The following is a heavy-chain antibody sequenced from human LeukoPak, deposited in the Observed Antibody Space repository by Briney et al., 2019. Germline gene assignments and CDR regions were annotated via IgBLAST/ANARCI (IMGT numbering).Heavy chain of an antibody. CDR2: ISPNSGGT. J-gene: IGHJ4*02. Sequence: ASVTVSCKASGYTFSDYQIHWVRQAPGQGLEWMGRISPNSGGTNFAQDFQGRVTMTRDASIKTSFMELSWLSSDDMAVYYCARAQDPPAANDSENWGQGTMVTVSS. CDR3: ARAQDPPAANDSEN. D-gene: IGHD6-25*01. V-gene: IGHV1-2*06. CDR1: GYTFSDYQ.